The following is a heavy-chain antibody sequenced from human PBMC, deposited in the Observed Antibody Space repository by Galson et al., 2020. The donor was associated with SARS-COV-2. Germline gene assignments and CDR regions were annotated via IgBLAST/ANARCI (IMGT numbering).Heavy chain of an antibody. D-gene: IGHD3-10*02. CDR1: GFSFTLHP. Sequence: GGSLRLSCAASGFSFTLHPMHWVRQAPGKGLEWVAVISFDGKNEYYADSVKGRFTISRDNPKNTLYLQMNSLRQEDTALYYCARDMLGEKREPDFWGQGTQVTVSS. CDR3: ARDMLGEKREPDF. J-gene: IGHJ4*02. CDR2: ISFDGKNE. V-gene: IGHV3-30*17.